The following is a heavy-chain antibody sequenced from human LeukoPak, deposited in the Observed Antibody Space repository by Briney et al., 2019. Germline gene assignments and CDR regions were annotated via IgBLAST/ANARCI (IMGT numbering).Heavy chain of an antibody. Sequence: GGSLRLSCAASGFTFSDSTMNWVRQAPGKGLEWVSSIGTSGKYIYYADSVKGRFTVSRDNAKNSLFLQMHSLRADDTAVYYFECKTGTTYYYYYYMDLWGTGTTVTVSS. CDR3: ECKTGTTYYYYYYMDL. CDR1: GFTFSDST. V-gene: IGHV3-21*01. CDR2: IGTSGKYI. J-gene: IGHJ6*03. D-gene: IGHD1-7*01.